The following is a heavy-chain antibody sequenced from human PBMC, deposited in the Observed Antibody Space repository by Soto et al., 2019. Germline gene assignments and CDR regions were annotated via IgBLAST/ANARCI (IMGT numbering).Heavy chain of an antibody. D-gene: IGHD6-13*01. CDR1: GFTFDDYG. Sequence: EVQLVESGGGVVRPGGSLRLSCAASGFTFDDYGRSWVRQAPGKGLEWVSGINWNGGSTGYADSVKGRFTISRDNAKNSLYLQMNSLRAEDTALYYCASSIAAAVKDYYGMDVWGQGTTVTVSS. J-gene: IGHJ6*02. V-gene: IGHV3-20*04. CDR3: ASSIAAAVKDYYGMDV. CDR2: INWNGGST.